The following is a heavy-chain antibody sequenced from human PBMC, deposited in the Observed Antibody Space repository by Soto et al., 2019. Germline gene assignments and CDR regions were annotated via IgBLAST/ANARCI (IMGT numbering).Heavy chain of an antibody. V-gene: IGHV4-59*01. J-gene: IGHJ6*02. CDR1: GGSISSYY. Sequence: SETLSLTCTVSGGSISSYYWSWIRQPPGKGLEWIGYIYYSGSTNYNPSLKSRVTISVDTSKNQFSLKLSSVTAADTAVYYCARASGSYYYYGMDVWGQGTTVTVSS. D-gene: IGHD1-26*01. CDR3: ARASGSYYYYGMDV. CDR2: IYYSGST.